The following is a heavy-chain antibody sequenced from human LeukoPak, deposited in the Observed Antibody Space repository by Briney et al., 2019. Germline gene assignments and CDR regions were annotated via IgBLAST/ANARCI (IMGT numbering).Heavy chain of an antibody. J-gene: IGHJ1*01. CDR2: IYYSGST. V-gene: IGHV4-31*03. CDR1: GGSISSGGYY. Sequence: SETLSLTCTVSGGSISSGGYYWSWIRQHPGKGLEWIGYIYYSGSTYYNPSLKSRVTISVDTSKNQFSLKLSSVTAADTAVYYCARDPPVGHSSSSAEYFQHWGQGTLVTVSS. CDR3: ARDPPVGHSSSSAEYFQH. D-gene: IGHD6-13*01.